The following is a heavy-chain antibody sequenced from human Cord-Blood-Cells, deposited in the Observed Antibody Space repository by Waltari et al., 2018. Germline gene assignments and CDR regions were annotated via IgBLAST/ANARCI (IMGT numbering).Heavy chain of an antibody. D-gene: IGHD6-13*01. Sequence: QVQLVQSGAEVKKPGASVKVSCKVSGYTLTELSMHWVRPAPGKGLEWMGGFDPEDGETIYAQKFQGRVTMTEDTSTDTAYMELSSLRSEDTAVYYCATDHPRGHAGLVRGDHWGQGTLVTVSS. CDR2: FDPEDGET. CDR3: ATDHPRGHAGLVRGDH. CDR1: GYTLTELS. V-gene: IGHV1-24*01. J-gene: IGHJ4*02.